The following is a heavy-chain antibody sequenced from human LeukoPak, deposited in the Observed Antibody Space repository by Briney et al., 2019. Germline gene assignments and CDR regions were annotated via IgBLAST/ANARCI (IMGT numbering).Heavy chain of an antibody. CDR3: ARDQTYSGSGIYTYFDY. V-gene: IGHV1-2*04. D-gene: IGHD3-10*01. Sequence: ASVKVSCKASGYTFTGYYMHWMRQAPGQALEWMGWINPNSGGTNYAQKFQGWVTMTRDTSINTAYMELSRLRSDDTAVYYCARDQTYSGSGIYTYFDYWGQGILVTVSS. J-gene: IGHJ4*02. CDR2: INPNSGGT. CDR1: GYTFTGYY.